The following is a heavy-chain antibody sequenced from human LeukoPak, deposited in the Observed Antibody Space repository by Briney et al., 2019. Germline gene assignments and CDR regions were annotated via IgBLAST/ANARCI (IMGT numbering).Heavy chain of an antibody. Sequence: GASVKVSCKASGGTFSSYAISWVRQAPGQGLEWMGGIIPIFGTANYAQKFQGRVTITADESTSTAYMELSSLRSEDTAVYYCARAPLYCSSTSCPLYYFDYWGQGTLVTVSS. V-gene: IGHV1-69*13. D-gene: IGHD2-2*01. CDR3: ARAPLYCSSTSCPLYYFDY. CDR1: GGTFSSYA. CDR2: IIPIFGTA. J-gene: IGHJ4*02.